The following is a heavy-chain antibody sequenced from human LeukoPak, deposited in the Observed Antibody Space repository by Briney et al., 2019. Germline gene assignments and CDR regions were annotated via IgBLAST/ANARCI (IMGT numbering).Heavy chain of an antibody. V-gene: IGHV1-2*02. CDR2: INPNSGGT. CDR3: ASTIVVVPAALDP. Sequence: GASVTVSCKASGYTFTSYYMHWVRQAPGQGLEWMGWINPNSGGTNYAQKFQGRVTMTRDTSISTAYMELSRLRSDDTAVYYCASTIVVVPAALDPWGQGTLVTVSS. D-gene: IGHD2-2*01. CDR1: GYTFTSYY. J-gene: IGHJ5*02.